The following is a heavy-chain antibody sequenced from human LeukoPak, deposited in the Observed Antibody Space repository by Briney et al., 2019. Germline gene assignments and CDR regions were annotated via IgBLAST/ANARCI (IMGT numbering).Heavy chain of an antibody. J-gene: IGHJ4*02. V-gene: IGHV4-39*01. CDR2: IYYSRST. D-gene: IGHD1-26*01. CDR1: GRSISSSSYY. Sequence: KPSQTLSLTCTVSGRSISSSSYYWGWIRQPRGKGLEWIGSIYYSRSTHYNPSLKGRVTLSVDTSKNQFSLKLSSVTAADTGVYYCARQSGSYYRPFDYWGQGTLVTVSS. CDR3: ARQSGSYYRPFDY.